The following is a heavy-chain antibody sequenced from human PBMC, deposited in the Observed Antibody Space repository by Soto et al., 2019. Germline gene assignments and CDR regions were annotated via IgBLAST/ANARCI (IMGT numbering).Heavy chain of an antibody. J-gene: IGHJ5*02. CDR1: GGTFKKYG. D-gene: IGHD1-26*01. V-gene: IGHV1-69*12. CDR3: AGEVGGTGLHL. CDR2: IIPMYGIA. Sequence: QVQLVQSGAEVKKPGSSVRVSCRTSGGTFKKYGFSWVRQAPGQGLEWMGGIIPMYGIANYGQIFQGRLTITEDESTNTVYMDLTSLKSEDTAVYYCAGEVGGTGLHLWGQGTQVTVSS.